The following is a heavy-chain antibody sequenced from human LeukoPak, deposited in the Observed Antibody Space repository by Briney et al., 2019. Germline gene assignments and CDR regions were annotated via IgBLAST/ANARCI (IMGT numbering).Heavy chain of an antibody. CDR1: GFTFSSYS. Sequence: GGSLRLSCAASGFTFSSYSMNWGRQAPGKGLEWGSAISSSSGYIYYADSVKGRFTISRDNAKNSLYLQMNSLSAEDTAVYYCARVFVGSGSYYYYYYGMDVWGQGTTVTVSS. J-gene: IGHJ6*02. D-gene: IGHD3-10*01. V-gene: IGHV3-21*01. CDR3: ARVFVGSGSYYYYYYGMDV. CDR2: ISSSSGYI.